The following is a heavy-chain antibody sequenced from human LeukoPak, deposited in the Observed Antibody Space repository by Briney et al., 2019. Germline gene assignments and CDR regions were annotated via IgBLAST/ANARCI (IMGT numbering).Heavy chain of an antibody. J-gene: IGHJ4*02. Sequence: PGGSLRLSCAASGFTFSSYAMSWVRQAPGKGLEWVSAISGSGGSTYYADSVKGRFTISRDNSKNTLYLQMNSLRAEDTAVYYCAKDSAPYYYDSSGYLDYRGQGTLVTVSS. CDR3: AKDSAPYYYDSSGYLDY. CDR1: GFTFSSYA. D-gene: IGHD3-22*01. CDR2: ISGSGGST. V-gene: IGHV3-23*01.